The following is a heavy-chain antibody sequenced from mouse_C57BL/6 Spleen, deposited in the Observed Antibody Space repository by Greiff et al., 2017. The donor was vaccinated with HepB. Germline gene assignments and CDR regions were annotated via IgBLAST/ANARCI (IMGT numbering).Heavy chain of an antibody. CDR1: GYTFTSYW. V-gene: IGHV1-52*01. Sequence: VQLQQSGAELVRPGSSVKLSCKASGYTFTSYWMHWVKQRPIQGLEWIGNIDPSDSETHYGQKFKDKATLTVDKSSSTAYMQLSSLTSEDSAVYDCARAPRDDSNYFWYVDVWGTGTTVTVSS. CDR2: IDPSDSET. D-gene: IGHD2-5*01. J-gene: IGHJ1*03. CDR3: ARAPRDDSNYFWYVDV.